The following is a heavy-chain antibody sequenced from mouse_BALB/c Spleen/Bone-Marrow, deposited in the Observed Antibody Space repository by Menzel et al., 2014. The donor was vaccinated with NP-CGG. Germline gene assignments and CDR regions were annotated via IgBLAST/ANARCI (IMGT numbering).Heavy chain of an antibody. D-gene: IGHD1-1*01. CDR3: ARASVVPYYFDF. CDR1: GYTFSNYW. J-gene: IGHJ2*01. CDR2: ILPGSGTA. Sequence: VQLQESGAELMKPGASVKISCKATGYTFSNYWIDWVKQRPGHGLEWIGEILPGSGTANYNEKFKGKATFTADTSSNTAYMQLSSLTSEDSALYYCARASVVPYYFDFWCQGTTLTVSS. V-gene: IGHV1-9*01.